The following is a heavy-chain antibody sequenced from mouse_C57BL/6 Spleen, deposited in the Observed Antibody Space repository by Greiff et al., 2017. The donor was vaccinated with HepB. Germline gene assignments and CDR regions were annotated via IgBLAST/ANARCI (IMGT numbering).Heavy chain of an antibody. Sequence: VQLQQSGAELVRPGTSVKMSCKASGYTFTNYWIGWAKQRPGHGLEWIGDIYPGGGYTNYNEKFKGKATLTADKSSSTAYMQFSSLTSEDSAIYYCARYYSNPVRYWYFDVWGTGTTVTVSS. CDR3: ARYYSNPVRYWYFDV. V-gene: IGHV1-63*01. CDR2: IYPGGGYT. CDR1: GYTFTNYW. J-gene: IGHJ1*03. D-gene: IGHD2-5*01.